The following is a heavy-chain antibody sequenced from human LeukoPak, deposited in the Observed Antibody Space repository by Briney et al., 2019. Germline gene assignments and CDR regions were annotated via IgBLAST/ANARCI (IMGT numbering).Heavy chain of an antibody. CDR1: GGSISSYY. CDR3: AEGWLVPFY. Sequence: SETLSLTCTVSGGSISSYYWSWIRQPPGKGLEWIGEINHSGSTNYNPSLKSRVTISVDTSKNQFSLKLSSVTAADTAVYYCAEGWLVPFYWGQGTLVTVSS. J-gene: IGHJ4*02. CDR2: INHSGST. D-gene: IGHD6-19*01. V-gene: IGHV4-34*01.